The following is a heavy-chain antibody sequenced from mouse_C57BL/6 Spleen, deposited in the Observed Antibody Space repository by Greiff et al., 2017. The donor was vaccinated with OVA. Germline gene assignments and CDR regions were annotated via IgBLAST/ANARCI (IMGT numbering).Heavy chain of an antibody. CDR2: INPSGGTT. J-gene: IGHJ2*01. V-gene: IGHV1-7*01. D-gene: IGHD2-4*01. Sequence: VQLVESGADLAKPGASVKLSCKASGYTFTSYWMHWVKKRPGQGLEWIGYINPSGGTTKYNQKFKGKATLTADKSSSTAYMQLSSLTYEDSAVYYCARYDYDGVDYWGKGTTLTVSS. CDR1: GYTFTSYW. CDR3: ARYDYDGVDY.